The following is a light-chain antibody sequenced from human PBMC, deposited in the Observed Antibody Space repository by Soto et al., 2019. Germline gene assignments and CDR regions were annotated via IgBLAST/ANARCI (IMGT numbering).Light chain of an antibody. V-gene: IGKV1-39*01. CDR2: AAS. J-gene: IGKJ5*01. CDR3: QQSYGAPIT. Sequence: IQMTQSPSSLSASVGDIFTITCRASQSISSYLNWYQQKPGKAPKLLIYAASSLQSGVPSRFSGSGSGTDFTLTISSLQPEDFATYYCQQSYGAPITFGLGTRL. CDR1: QSISSY.